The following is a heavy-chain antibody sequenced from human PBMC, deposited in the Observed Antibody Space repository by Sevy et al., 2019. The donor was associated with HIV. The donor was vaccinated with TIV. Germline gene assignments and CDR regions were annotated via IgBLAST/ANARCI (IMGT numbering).Heavy chain of an antibody. J-gene: IGHJ4*02. CDR2: IWYDGSNK. CDR1: GFNFNNYA. D-gene: IGHD2-15*01. CDR3: ARDQHEGWLDY. V-gene: IGHV3-33*08. Sequence: GESLKISCKASGFNFNNYAMSWVRQAPGKGLEWVAVIWYDGSNKYYADSVKGRFTISRDNSKNTLYLQMNSLRAEDTAVYYCARDQHEGWLDYWGQGTLVTVSS.